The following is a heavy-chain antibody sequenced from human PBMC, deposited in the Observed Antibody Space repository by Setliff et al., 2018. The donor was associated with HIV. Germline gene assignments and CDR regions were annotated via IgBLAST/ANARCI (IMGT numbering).Heavy chain of an antibody. J-gene: IGHJ6*02. CDR1: GFTFSSYD. V-gene: IGHV3-13*01. CDR3: AREIRTVYTGGHYFYGIDV. CDR2: IGTGGDT. Sequence: LRLSCEASGFTFSSYDFHWVRQAEGKGLEWVSAIGTGGDTYYVDSVKGRFTISRENARNSLYLQMNSLRAGDTAVYYCAREIRTVYTGGHYFYGIDVWGQGTAVTVSS. D-gene: IGHD3-16*01.